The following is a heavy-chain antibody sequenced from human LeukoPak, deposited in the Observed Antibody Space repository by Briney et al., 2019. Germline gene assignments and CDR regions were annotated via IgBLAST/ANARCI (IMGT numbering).Heavy chain of an antibody. D-gene: IGHD5-24*01. Sequence: SETLSLTCTVSGGSISTYYWSWIRQPPGKGLEWIGFIYYSGSANYNPSLKSRVTISVDTSKNHFSLKLSSVTAADTAVYYCARYPFDGYNYYFDYWGRGTLVTVSS. CDR2: IYYSGSA. CDR3: ARYPFDGYNYYFDY. J-gene: IGHJ4*02. V-gene: IGHV4-59*01. CDR1: GGSISTYY.